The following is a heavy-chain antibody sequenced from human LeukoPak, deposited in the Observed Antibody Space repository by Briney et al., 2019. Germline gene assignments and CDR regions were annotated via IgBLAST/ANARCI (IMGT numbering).Heavy chain of an antibody. Sequence: PGRSLRLSCAASGFTFDDYAMHWVRQAPGKGLEWVSGISWNSGSIGYADSVKGRFTISRDNAKNSLYLQMNSLRAEDTALYYCAKDRTSYSSGWYYFDYWGQGTLVTVSS. CDR1: GFTFDDYA. CDR3: AKDRTSYSSGWYYFDY. CDR2: ISWNSGSI. D-gene: IGHD6-19*01. V-gene: IGHV3-9*01. J-gene: IGHJ4*02.